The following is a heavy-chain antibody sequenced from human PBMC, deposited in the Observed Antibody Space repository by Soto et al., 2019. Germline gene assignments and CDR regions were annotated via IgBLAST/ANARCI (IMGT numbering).Heavy chain of an antibody. V-gene: IGHV3-30-3*01. CDR3: AREVKGRLDY. Sequence: QVQLVESGGGVVQPGRSLRLSCAASGFTFSSYAMHWVRQAPGKGLEWVAVISYDGSNKYYADSVKGRFTISRDNSKNTLYLQMNSLRAEDTAVYYCAREVKGRLDYWGQGTLVTVSS. CDR2: ISYDGSNK. D-gene: IGHD3-10*01. CDR1: GFTFSSYA. J-gene: IGHJ4*02.